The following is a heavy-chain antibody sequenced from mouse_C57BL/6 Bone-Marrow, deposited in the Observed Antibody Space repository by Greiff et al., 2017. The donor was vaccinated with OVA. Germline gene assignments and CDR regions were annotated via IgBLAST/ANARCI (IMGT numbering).Heavy chain of an antibody. V-gene: IGHV5-4*01. Sequence: EVKLEESGGGLVKPGGSLKLSCAASGFTFSSYAMSWVRQTPEKRLEWVATISDGGSYTYYPDNVKGRFTISRDNAKNNLYLQMSHLKSEDTAMYYCARETGVWGTGTTVTVSS. J-gene: IGHJ1*03. CDR3: ARETGV. CDR2: ISDGGSYT. CDR1: GFTFSSYA.